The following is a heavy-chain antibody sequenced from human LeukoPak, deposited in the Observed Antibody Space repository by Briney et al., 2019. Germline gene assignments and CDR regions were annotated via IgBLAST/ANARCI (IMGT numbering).Heavy chain of an antibody. CDR2: IHYSGST. Sequence: SPSETLSLTCTVSGGSISSSSYYWAWIRQPPGKGLEWIGSIHYSGSTYYNPSLQSRVTISIDTSKNQFSLKLRFVTAADTAVYYCARVRCSGGSCPYYYYYYYMDVWGKGTTVTVSS. CDR1: GGSISSSSYY. J-gene: IGHJ6*03. V-gene: IGHV4-39*07. CDR3: ARVRCSGGSCPYYYYYYYMDV. D-gene: IGHD2-15*01.